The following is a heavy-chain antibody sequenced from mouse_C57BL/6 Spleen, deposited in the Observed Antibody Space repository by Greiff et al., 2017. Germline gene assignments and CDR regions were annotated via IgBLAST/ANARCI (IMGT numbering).Heavy chain of an antibody. V-gene: IGHV5-6*01. CDR1: GFTFSSYG. D-gene: IGHD1-1*01. CDR2: ISSGGSYT. CDR3: ARQGVTTVVAKGDFDD. Sequence: EVQVVESGGDLVKPGGSLKLSCAASGFTFSSYGMSWVRQTPDKRLEWVATISSGGSYTYYPDSVKGRFTISRDNAKNTLYLQMSRLKSEDTAMYYCARQGVTTVVAKGDFDDWGQGTTLTVSS. J-gene: IGHJ2*01.